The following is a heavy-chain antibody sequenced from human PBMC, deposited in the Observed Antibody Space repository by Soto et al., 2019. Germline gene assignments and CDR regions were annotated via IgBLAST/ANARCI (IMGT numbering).Heavy chain of an antibody. CDR3: ARDSGEHPPGGFFDF. CDR1: GFTFSSYG. V-gene: IGHV3-33*01. J-gene: IGHJ4*02. CDR2: IWYDGSNK. Sequence: QVQLVESGGGVVQPGRSLRLSCAASGFTFSSYGMHWVRQAPGKGLEWVAVIWYDGSNKYYADSVKGRFTISRDNSKNPVYLPMNRLRAEDTALYYCARDSGEHPPGGFFDFWGQGTLVTVSS. D-gene: IGHD3-10*01.